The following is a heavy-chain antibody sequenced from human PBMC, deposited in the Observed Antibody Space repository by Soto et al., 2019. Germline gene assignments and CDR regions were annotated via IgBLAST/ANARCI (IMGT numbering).Heavy chain of an antibody. V-gene: IGHV4-59*12. Sequence: SETLSLTCTVSGGSISSYYWSWIRQPPGKGLEWIGYIYYSGSTNYNPSLKSRVTISVDTSKNQFSLKLSSVTAADTAVYYCARDRGSSGWRNDAFDIWGQGTMVTVSS. J-gene: IGHJ3*02. CDR1: GGSISSYY. D-gene: IGHD6-19*01. CDR3: ARDRGSSGWRNDAFDI. CDR2: IYYSGST.